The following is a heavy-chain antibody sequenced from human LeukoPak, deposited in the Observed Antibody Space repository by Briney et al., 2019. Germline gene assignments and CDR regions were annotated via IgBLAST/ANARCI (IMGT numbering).Heavy chain of an antibody. V-gene: IGHV4-59*01. J-gene: IGHJ4*02. D-gene: IGHD3-22*01. Sequence: SETLSLTCTVSGDSISSYYWSWIRQSPGKGLEWIGYIYYSGSTNYNPSLKSRVTISVDTSKNQFSLKLSSVTAADTALYYCARGYYDDRSGYCLDYWGQGTLVTVSS. CDR2: IYYSGST. CDR1: GDSISSYY. CDR3: ARGYYDDRSGYCLDY.